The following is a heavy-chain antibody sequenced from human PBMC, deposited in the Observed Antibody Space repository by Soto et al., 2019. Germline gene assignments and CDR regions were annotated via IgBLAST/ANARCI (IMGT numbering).Heavy chain of an antibody. CDR3: ARDVGGFDY. CDR2: INAGNGNT. J-gene: IGHJ4*02. CDR1: GYNFTSYA. Sequence: QVQLVQSGAEEKKPGASVKVSCKDSGYNFTSYAMHWVRQAPGQSLEWMGWINAGNGNTKYSQKFQGRVTITRDTSASTAYMELSSRRSEDTAVYYCARDVGGFDYWGQGTLVTVSS. V-gene: IGHV1-3*05. D-gene: IGHD3-16*01.